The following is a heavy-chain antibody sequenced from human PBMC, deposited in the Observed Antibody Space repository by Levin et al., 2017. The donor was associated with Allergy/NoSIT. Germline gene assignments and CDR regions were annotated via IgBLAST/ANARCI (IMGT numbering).Heavy chain of an antibody. CDR2: IIPILGIA. D-gene: IGHD2-15*01. Sequence: SVKVSCKASGGTFSSYPISWVRQAPGQGLEWMGRIIPILGIANYAQKFQGRVTITADKSTSTAYMELSSLRSEDTAVYYCASLGYCSGGSCLGFDYWGQGTLVTVSS. J-gene: IGHJ4*02. CDR3: ASLGYCSGGSCLGFDY. CDR1: GGTFSSYP. V-gene: IGHV1-69*02.